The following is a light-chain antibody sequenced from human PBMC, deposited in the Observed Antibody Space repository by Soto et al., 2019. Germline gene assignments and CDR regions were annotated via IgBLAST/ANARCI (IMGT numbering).Light chain of an antibody. J-gene: IGLJ2*01. CDR3: SSFAGSNIVV. Sequence: TQPPSASGSPGQSVTFSCTGTSSDVGAYDYVSWYQQHPGKAPKLLIYEVIKRPSGVPDRFSGSKSGNTASLTVSGLQAEDEADYYCSSFAGSNIVVFGGGTQLTVL. CDR2: EVI. V-gene: IGLV2-8*01. CDR1: SSDVGAYDY.